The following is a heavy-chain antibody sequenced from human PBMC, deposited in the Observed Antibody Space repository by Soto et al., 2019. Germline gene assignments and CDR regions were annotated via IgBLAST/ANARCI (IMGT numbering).Heavy chain of an antibody. V-gene: IGHV5-51*01. CDR1: GYSFTSYW. CDR3: TREGSAPYYYYGMDA. Sequence: PGESLKISCKGSGYSFTSYWIGWVRQMPGKGLECMGIIYPGDSDTRYSPSFQGQVTISADKSISTAYLQWSSLKASDTAMYYCTREGSAPYYYYGMDAWGQGTTVTVSS. J-gene: IGHJ6*02. D-gene: IGHD3-10*01. CDR2: IYPGDSDT.